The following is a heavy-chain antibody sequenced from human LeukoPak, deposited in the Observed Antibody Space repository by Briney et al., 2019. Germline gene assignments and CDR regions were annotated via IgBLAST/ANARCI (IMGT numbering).Heavy chain of an antibody. CDR2: ISYDGSNK. Sequence: GGSLRLSCAVSGFSVSGYWMTWVRQAPGKGLEWVAVISYDGSNKYYADSVKGRFTISRDNSKNTLYLQMNSLRAEDTAVYYCAKLTDSGYDIFDYWGQGTLVTVSS. CDR3: AKLTDSGYDIFDY. CDR1: GFSVSGYW. J-gene: IGHJ4*02. V-gene: IGHV3-30*18. D-gene: IGHD5-12*01.